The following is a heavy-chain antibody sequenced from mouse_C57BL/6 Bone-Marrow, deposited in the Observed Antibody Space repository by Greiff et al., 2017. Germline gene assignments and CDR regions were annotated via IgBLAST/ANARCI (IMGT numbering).Heavy chain of an antibody. CDR1: GFTFSDYG. Sequence: EVKLEESGGGLVQPGGSLKLSCAASGFTFSDYGMAWVRQAPRKGPEWVAFISNLAYSIYYADTVTGRFTISRENAKNTLYLEMSSLRSEDTAMYYCERLLLLYAMDYWGQGTSVTVSS. CDR2: ISNLAYSI. V-gene: IGHV5-15*04. D-gene: IGHD1-1*01. CDR3: ERLLLLYAMDY. J-gene: IGHJ4*01.